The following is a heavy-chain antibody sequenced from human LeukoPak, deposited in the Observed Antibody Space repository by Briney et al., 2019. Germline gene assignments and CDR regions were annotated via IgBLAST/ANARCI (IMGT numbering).Heavy chain of an antibody. D-gene: IGHD2-21*02. CDR3: AGERSVRCGGDCYSDNCFDP. V-gene: IGHV1-2*02. CDR2: INPNSGGT. CDR1: GYTLTGYN. Sequence: PSVKLSCEASGYTLTGYNTHGVRQAPGQGLEWMGWINPNSGGTKYEQKFQGRVTMTKDTSISTDYMELSRLRSDDTAVHYCAGERSVRCGGDCYSDNCFDPWGQGTLVPVSS. J-gene: IGHJ5*02.